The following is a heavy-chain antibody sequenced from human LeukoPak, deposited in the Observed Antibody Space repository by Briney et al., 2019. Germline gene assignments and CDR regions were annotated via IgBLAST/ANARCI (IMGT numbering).Heavy chain of an antibody. D-gene: IGHD3-22*01. CDR3: ARGDYETHGYQTR. Sequence: ASVKVSCKASGYIFTSYVLHWVRQAPGQGLEWMGWINTNTGNPTYAQGFTGRFVFSLDSSVSTAYLQISSLKADDTAMYYCARGDYETHGYQTRWGQGTLVTVSS. J-gene: IGHJ4*02. CDR1: GYIFTSYV. V-gene: IGHV7-4-1*02. CDR2: INTNTGNP.